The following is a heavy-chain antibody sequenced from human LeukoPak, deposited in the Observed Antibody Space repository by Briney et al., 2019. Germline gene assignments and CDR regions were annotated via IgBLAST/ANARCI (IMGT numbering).Heavy chain of an antibody. CDR2: IYYSGST. D-gene: IGHD1-26*01. J-gene: IGHJ4*02. V-gene: IGHV4-59*01. Sequence: SETLSLTCTVSGGSISSYYRSWIRQPPGKGLEWIGYIYYSGSTNYNPSLKSRVTISVDTSKNQFSLKLSSVTAADTAVYYCARDGATGLDYWGQGTLVTVSS. CDR3: ARDGATGLDY. CDR1: GGSISSYY.